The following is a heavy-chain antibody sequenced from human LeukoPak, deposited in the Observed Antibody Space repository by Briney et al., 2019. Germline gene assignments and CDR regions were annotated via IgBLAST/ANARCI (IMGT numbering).Heavy chain of an antibody. CDR3: AAGSPSNYYGSGSYYNVFDY. J-gene: IGHJ4*02. V-gene: IGHV3-23*01. Sequence: GGSLRLSFAASGFTFSSYAMSWVRQAPGKGLEWVSAISGSGGSTYYADSVKGRFTISRDNSKNTLYLQMNSLRAEDTAVYYCAAGSPSNYYGSGSYYNVFDYWGQGTLVTVSS. CDR2: ISGSGGST. D-gene: IGHD3-10*01. CDR1: GFTFSSYA.